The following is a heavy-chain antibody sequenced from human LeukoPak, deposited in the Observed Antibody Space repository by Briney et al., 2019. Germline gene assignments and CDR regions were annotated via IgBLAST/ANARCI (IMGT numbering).Heavy chain of an antibody. CDR1: GFTVSSNY. V-gene: IGHV3-23*01. CDR3: AKDVGVILFDY. Sequence: GGSLRLSCAASGFTVSSNYMSWVRQAPGKGLEWVSTISGSGGDTHYADSVKGRFAISRDNSKNTLYLQMNSLRAEDTAVYYCAKDVGVILFDYWGQGTLVTVSS. CDR2: ISGSGGDT. D-gene: IGHD3-10*01. J-gene: IGHJ4*02.